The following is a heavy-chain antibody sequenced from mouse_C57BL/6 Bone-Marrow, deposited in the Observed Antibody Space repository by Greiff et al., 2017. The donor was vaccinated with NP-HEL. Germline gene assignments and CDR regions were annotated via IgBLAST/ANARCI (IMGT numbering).Heavy chain of an antibody. Sequence: EVQLQQSGPELVKPGASVKISCKASGYTFTDYYMNWVKQSHGKSLEWIGDINPNNGGTSYNQTFKGKATLTVDKSSSTAYMELRSLTSEDSAVYYCARDYYGSSYDCWYFDVWGTGTTVTVSS. CDR2: INPNNGGT. D-gene: IGHD1-1*01. V-gene: IGHV1-26*01. J-gene: IGHJ1*03. CDR3: ARDYYGSSYDCWYFDV. CDR1: GYTFTDYY.